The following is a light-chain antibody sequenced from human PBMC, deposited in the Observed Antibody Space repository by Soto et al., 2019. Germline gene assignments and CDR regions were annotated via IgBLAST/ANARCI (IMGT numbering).Light chain of an antibody. Sequence: AIRMTQSPSSLSASTGDRFTITCRASQGISSYLAWYQQKPGKAPKLLIYAASTLQSGVPSRFSGSGSGTEFTLTISSLQPDDFATYYCQQYNSYWTFGQGTKVDIK. V-gene: IGKV1-8*01. J-gene: IGKJ1*01. CDR1: QGISSY. CDR3: QQYNSYWT. CDR2: AAS.